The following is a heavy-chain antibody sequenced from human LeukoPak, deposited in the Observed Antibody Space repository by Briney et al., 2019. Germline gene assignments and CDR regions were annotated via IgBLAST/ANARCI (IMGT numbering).Heavy chain of an antibody. CDR1: GGSISSGGYP. D-gene: IGHD2-2*01. J-gene: IGHJ5*02. CDR2: IYHSGST. CDR3: ARAKGGFCSSTSCQLVNWFDP. Sequence: SETLSLTCAVSGGSISSGGYPWSWIRQPPGKGLEWIGYIYHSGSTYYNPSLKSRVTISVDRSKNQFSLKLSSVTAADTAVYYCARAKGGFCSSTSCQLVNWFDPWGQGTLVTVSS. V-gene: IGHV4-30-2*01.